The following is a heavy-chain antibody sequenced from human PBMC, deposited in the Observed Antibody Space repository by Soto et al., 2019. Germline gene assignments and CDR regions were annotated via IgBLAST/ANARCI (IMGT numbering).Heavy chain of an antibody. V-gene: IGHV3-23*01. CDR2: IYGNGRST. CDR3: AKDFNPDSRWDIDY. D-gene: IGHD1-26*01. CDR1: GFTFSIYT. J-gene: IGHJ4*02. Sequence: EVQLLESGGGLVQPAGSLRLSCAASGFTFSIYTMSWFRQAPGKGLEWVSSIYGNGRSTFYSASVKGRFTISRDNSGNTGYLQMSSLRAEDTAIYYCAKDFNPDSRWDIDYWGQGSLVTVSS.